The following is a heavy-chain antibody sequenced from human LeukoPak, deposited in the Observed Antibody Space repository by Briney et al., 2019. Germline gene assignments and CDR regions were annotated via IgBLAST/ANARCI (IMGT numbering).Heavy chain of an antibody. Sequence: SETLSLTCTVSGGSISSYYWSWIRQPPGKGLEWIGYIYYSGSTNYNPSLKSRVTISVDTSKNQFSLKLSSVTAADTAVYYCARLPAASYYYYYMDVWGKGTTVTVSS. V-gene: IGHV4-59*01. CDR1: GGSISSYY. CDR2: IYYSGST. J-gene: IGHJ6*03. D-gene: IGHD2-2*01. CDR3: ARLPAASYYYYYMDV.